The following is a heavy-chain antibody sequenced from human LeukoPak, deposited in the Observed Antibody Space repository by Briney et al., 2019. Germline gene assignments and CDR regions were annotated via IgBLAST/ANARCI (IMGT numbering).Heavy chain of an antibody. CDR3: ARALVVAGGYYYYMDV. CDR1: GFTFSSYA. CDR2: IFGGGGST. J-gene: IGHJ6*03. D-gene: IGHD3-22*01. Sequence: PGGSLRLSCAASGFTFSSYAMSWVRQAPLKGLEWVAIIFGGGGSTYSADSVKGRFTISRDNSINTLYLQVNNLRVEDSAVYYCARALVVAGGYYYYMDVWGKGTTVTVSS. V-gene: IGHV3-23*01.